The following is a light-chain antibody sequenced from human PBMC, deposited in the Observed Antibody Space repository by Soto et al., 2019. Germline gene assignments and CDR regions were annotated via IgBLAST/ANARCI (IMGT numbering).Light chain of an antibody. V-gene: IGKV1-39*01. CDR1: QNINNY. J-gene: IGKJ1*01. CDR3: QQSYSPPRT. Sequence: DLQMTQSPSSLSASVGDRVTITCRASQNINNYLNWYQQRPGKAPKLLIYAASSLQSGVPARFSGSGSGADFTLTISSLQPDDFAIYYCQQSYSPPRTFGQGTKVEIK. CDR2: AAS.